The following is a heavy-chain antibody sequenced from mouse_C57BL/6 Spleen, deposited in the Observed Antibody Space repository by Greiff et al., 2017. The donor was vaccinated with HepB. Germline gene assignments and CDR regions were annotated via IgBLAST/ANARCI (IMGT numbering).Heavy chain of an antibody. CDR1: GYTFTDYN. V-gene: IGHV1-18*01. J-gene: IGHJ2*01. CDR3: ARTATVVADGNFDY. D-gene: IGHD1-1*01. CDR2: INPNNGGT. Sequence: EVQLQQSGPELVKPGASVKIPCKASGYTFTDYNMDWVKQSHGKSLEWIGDINPNNGGTIYNQKFKGKATLTVDKSSNTAYMELRSLTSEDTAVYYCARTATVVADGNFDYWGQGTTLTVSS.